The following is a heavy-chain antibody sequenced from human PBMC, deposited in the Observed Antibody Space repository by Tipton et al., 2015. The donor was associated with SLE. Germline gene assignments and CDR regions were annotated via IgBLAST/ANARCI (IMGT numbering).Heavy chain of an antibody. V-gene: IGHV4-59*08. CDR2: IYYGVST. D-gene: IGHD4-17*01. J-gene: IGHJ4*02. CDR1: GASISSYY. CDR3: ARGPSMVTTLGPFDY. Sequence: TLSLTCTVSGASISSYYWSWIRQTPGKGLEWIGYIYYGVSTTYNPSLKSRVTISRDTSKNQFSLSLSSVTAADTAVYYCARGPSMVTTLGPFDYWGQGTLVTVSS.